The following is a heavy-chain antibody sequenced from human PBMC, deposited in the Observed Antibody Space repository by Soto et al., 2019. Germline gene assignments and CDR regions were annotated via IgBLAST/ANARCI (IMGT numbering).Heavy chain of an antibody. CDR3: ARAPGGDAFDI. D-gene: IGHD3-16*01. CDR1: GGSISSYY. V-gene: IGHV4-59*01. Sequence: PGETLSLTCTVSGGSISSYYWSWIRQPPGKGLEWIGYIYYSGSTNYNPSLKSRVIISVDTSKNQFSLKLSSVTAADTAVYYCARAPGGDAFDIWGRGTLVTVSS. J-gene: IGHJ3*02. CDR2: IYYSGST.